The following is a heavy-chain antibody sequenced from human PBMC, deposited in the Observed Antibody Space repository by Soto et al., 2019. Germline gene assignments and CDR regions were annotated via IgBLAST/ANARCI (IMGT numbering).Heavy chain of an antibody. CDR3: ARATRYYDGSGSSKYYFDY. CDR1: GGSISSSSYY. V-gene: IGHV4-39*01. Sequence: QMQLQESGPGLVKPSETLSLTCTVSGGSISSSSYYWGWIHQPPGKGLEWIGSIYYSGSTYYNPSLKSRVTISVDTSKNQFSLKLSSVTAADTAVYYCARATRYYDGSGSSKYYFDYWGQGTLVTVSS. J-gene: IGHJ4*02. CDR2: IYYSGST. D-gene: IGHD3-10*01.